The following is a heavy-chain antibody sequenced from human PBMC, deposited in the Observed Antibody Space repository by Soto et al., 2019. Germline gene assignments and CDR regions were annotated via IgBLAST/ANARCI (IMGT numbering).Heavy chain of an antibody. CDR2: ITYTGVST. D-gene: IGHD6-13*01. CDR3: AKASVWYPYFDS. J-gene: IGHJ4*02. CDR1: EFSFDDYA. V-gene: IGHV3-23*01. Sequence: GGSLRLSCAAFEFSFDDYAMSWVRQAPGKGLEWVSSITYTGVSTYYVDSVKGRFTISRDNSKDTLYLQMNSLRAEDTAIYYCAKASVWYPYFDSWGQGTLVTVSS.